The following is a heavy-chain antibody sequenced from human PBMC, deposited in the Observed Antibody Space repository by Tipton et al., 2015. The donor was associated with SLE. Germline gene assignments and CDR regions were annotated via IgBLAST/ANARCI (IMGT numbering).Heavy chain of an antibody. CDR1: GFTFSSYA. CDR2: ISYDGSNK. J-gene: IGHJ3*02. V-gene: IGHV3-30-3*01. D-gene: IGHD3-22*01. Sequence: SLRLSCAASGFTFSSYAMHWVRQAPGKGLEWVAVISYDGSNKYYADSVKGRFTISRDNSKNTLYLQMNSLRAEDTAVYYCARARRRGDSSGYSAFDIWGQGTMVTVSS. CDR3: ARARRRGDSSGYSAFDI.